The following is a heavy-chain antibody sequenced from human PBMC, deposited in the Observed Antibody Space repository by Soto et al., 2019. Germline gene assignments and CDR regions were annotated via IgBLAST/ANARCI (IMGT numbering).Heavy chain of an antibody. Sequence: SVKVSCKASGGTFSSYAISWVRQAPGQGLEWMGGIIPIFGTANYAQKFQGRVTITADESTSTAYMELSSLRSEDTAVYYCARGDSGSYYVFFPWGQGTLVTVSS. CDR2: IIPIFGTA. V-gene: IGHV1-69*13. CDR1: GGTFSSYA. D-gene: IGHD1-26*01. CDR3: ARGDSGSYYVFFP. J-gene: IGHJ5*02.